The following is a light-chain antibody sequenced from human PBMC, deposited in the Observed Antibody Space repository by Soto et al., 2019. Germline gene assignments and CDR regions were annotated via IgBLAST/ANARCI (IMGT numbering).Light chain of an antibody. V-gene: IGKV3-20*01. CDR1: QSVSAGY. J-gene: IGKJ1*01. CDR3: QQYGNSPT. CDR2: ETS. Sequence: EIVLTQSPGTLSLSPGERATLSCRPSQSVSAGYFAWYQQKPGQAPRLLIYETSSRTTGTPDRFSGGGSGTDFTLTISRLEPEDFAVYYCQQYGNSPTFGPGTKVEIK.